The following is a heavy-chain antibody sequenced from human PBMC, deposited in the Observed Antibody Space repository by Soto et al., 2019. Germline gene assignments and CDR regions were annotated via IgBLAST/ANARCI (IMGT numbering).Heavy chain of an antibody. CDR3: ARIETAMVTY. Sequence: QVQLQQWGAGLLKPSETLSLTCAVYGGSFSGYYWTWIRQSPGKGLEWIGEINHSGSTNYNPSLKSRVTISVDTSKNQFSLRLSSVTAADTAMYYWARIETAMVTYWGQGTLVTVSS. V-gene: IGHV4-34*01. CDR2: INHSGST. J-gene: IGHJ4*02. CDR1: GGSFSGYY. D-gene: IGHD5-18*01.